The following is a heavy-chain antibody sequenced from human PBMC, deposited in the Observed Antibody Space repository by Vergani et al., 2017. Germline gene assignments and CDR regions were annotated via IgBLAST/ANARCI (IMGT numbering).Heavy chain of an antibody. V-gene: IGHV3-15*01. D-gene: IGHD4-17*01. CDR3: VRAEGYYGDSDY. CDR2: IKSKTDGGTT. Sequence: VQLVESGGGLVKPGGSLRLSCAASEFTFSNAWMSWVRQAPGKGLEWVGRIKSKTDGGTTDYAAPVKGRFTISRDDSKNTLYLQMNSLRAEDTAVYYCVRAEGYYGDSDYWGQGTLVTVSS. J-gene: IGHJ4*02. CDR1: EFTFSNAW.